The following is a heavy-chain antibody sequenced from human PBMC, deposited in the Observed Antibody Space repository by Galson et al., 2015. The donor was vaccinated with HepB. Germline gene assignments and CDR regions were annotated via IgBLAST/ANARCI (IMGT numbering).Heavy chain of an antibody. J-gene: IGHJ4*02. CDR1: GDSLSPYY. Sequence: ETLSLTCTVTGDSLSPYYWSWFRQSPGPGLEWIAYTHYSGKTRYNPSLQSRVTTSLDTFNDQFLLSLTSVTAADTAIYYCARHGHCGIVDCYPLDSWGQGILVTVSS. V-gene: IGHV4-59*08. CDR3: ARHGHCGIVDCYPLDS. D-gene: IGHD2-21*02. CDR2: THYSGKT.